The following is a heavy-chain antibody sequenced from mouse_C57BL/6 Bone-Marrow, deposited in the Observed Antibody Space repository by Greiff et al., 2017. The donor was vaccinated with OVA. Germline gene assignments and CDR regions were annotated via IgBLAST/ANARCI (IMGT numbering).Heavy chain of an antibody. D-gene: IGHD1-1*01. CDR1: GFNIKDYY. CDR3: VRGDYYYGSSYWYFGV. Sequence: EVMLVESGAELVKPGASVKLSCTASGFNIKDYYMHWVKQRTEQGLEWIGRIDPEDGETKYAPKFQGKATITADTSTNTAYLQLNSLTSEDTDVYYCVRGDYYYGSSYWYFGVWGTGTTVTVSS. V-gene: IGHV14-2*01. CDR2: IDPEDGET. J-gene: IGHJ1*03.